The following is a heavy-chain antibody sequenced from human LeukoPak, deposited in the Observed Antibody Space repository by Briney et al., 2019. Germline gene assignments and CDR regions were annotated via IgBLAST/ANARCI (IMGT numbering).Heavy chain of an antibody. CDR1: GYSFTSYW. CDR3: ARLCSGGSCYKSPSFDY. J-gene: IGHJ4*02. Sequence: GESLKISCKGSGYSFTSYWIGWVRQMPGKGLEWMGIIYPGDSDTRYSPSFQGQVTISADKSISTAYLQWSSLKASDTAMYYCARLCSGGSCYKSPSFDYGGQGTLVTVSS. V-gene: IGHV5-51*01. D-gene: IGHD2-15*01. CDR2: IYPGDSDT.